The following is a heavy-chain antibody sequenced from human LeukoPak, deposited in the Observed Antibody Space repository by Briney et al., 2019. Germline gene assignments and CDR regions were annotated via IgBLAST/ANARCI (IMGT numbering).Heavy chain of an antibody. CDR3: ARDHYSYGPDY. V-gene: IGHV3-30-3*01. Sequence: PGGSLRLSCAASGFTFSSYAMHWVRQAPGKGLEWVAVISYDGSNKYYADSVKGRFTISRDNSKNTLYLQMNSLRAEDTAVYYCARDHYSYGPDYWGQGTLVTVSS. CDR2: ISYDGSNK. J-gene: IGHJ4*02. D-gene: IGHD5-18*01. CDR1: GFTFSSYA.